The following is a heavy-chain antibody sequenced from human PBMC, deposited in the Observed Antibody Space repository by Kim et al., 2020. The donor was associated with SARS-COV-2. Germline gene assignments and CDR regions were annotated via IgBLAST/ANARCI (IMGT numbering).Heavy chain of an antibody. D-gene: IGHD3-10*01. CDR1: GFTFSSYG. J-gene: IGHJ3*02. V-gene: IGHV3-30*18. Sequence: GGSLRLSCAASGFTFSSYGMHWVRQAPGKGLEWVAVISYDGSNKYYADSVKGRFTISRDNSKNTLYLQMNSLRAEDTAVYYCANYQPPYYYGSGSFHDAFDIWGPGTMVTVSS. CDR2: ISYDGSNK. CDR3: ANYQPPYYYGSGSFHDAFDI.